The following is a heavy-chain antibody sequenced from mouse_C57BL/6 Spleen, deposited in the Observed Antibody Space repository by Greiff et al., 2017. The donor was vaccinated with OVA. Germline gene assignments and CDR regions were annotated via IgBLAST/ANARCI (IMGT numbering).Heavy chain of an antibody. CDR1: GYTFTDYY. V-gene: IGHV1-26*01. CDR2: INPNNGGN. J-gene: IGHJ1*03. Sequence: VQLQQSGPELVKPGASVKISCKASGYTFTDYYMNWVKQSHGKSLEWIGDINPNNGGNSYNQKFKGKAPLTVDKSDSTAYMELRSLTSEDSAVYYCARGYDCYYSYWYCDVWGTGTTVTVAS. CDR3: ARGYDCYYSYWYCDV. D-gene: IGHD2-3*01.